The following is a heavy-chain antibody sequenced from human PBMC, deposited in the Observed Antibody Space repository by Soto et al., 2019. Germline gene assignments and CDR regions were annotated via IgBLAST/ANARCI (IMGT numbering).Heavy chain of an antibody. Sequence: GGSLRLSCAASGFSFSSYAMTWVRPAPGKGLEWVSAMDSDASTYYADSVKGRFTISRDKSKGTLYLQISSLRAEDTAVYYCAKERIPAAIINYYYGMDVWGQGTTVTVSS. CDR2: MDSDAST. D-gene: IGHD2-2*01. J-gene: IGHJ6*02. CDR1: GFSFSSYA. V-gene: IGHV3-23*01. CDR3: AKERIPAAIINYYYGMDV.